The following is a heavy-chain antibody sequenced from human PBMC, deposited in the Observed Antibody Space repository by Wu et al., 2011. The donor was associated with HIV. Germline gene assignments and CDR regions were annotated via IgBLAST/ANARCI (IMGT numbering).Heavy chain of an antibody. CDR2: ISAYNGNT. J-gene: IGHJ6*03. CDR1: GYTFTNDG. CDR3: AREGYSSTWYSHYYYYHMTS. V-gene: IGHV1-18*01. Sequence: QLVQSGAEVQKPGASVKVPCKASGYTFTNDGISWVRQAPGQGLEWMGWISAYNGNTNYAQNLQGRVTMTTDTSTSTAYMELRSLRSDDTAVYYCAREGYSSTWYSHYYYYHMTSGAKGPRSPSP. D-gene: IGHD6-13*01.